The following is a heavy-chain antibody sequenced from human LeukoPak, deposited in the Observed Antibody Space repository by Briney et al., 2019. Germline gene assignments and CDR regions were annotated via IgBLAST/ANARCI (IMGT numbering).Heavy chain of an antibody. CDR2: ISSSSSYI. CDR3: ARGDYYDSSGYGY. J-gene: IGHJ4*02. V-gene: IGHV3-21*01. D-gene: IGHD3-22*01. CDR1: GFTFSSYS. Sequence: GGSLRLSCAASGFTFSSYSMNWVRQAPGKGLEWVSYISSSSSYIYYADSVKGRFTISRDNAKNSLYLQMNSLRAEDTAVYYCARGDYYDSSGYGYWGQGTLVTVSS.